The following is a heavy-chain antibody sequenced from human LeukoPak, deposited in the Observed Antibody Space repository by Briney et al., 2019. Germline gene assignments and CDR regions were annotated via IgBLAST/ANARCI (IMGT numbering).Heavy chain of an antibody. V-gene: IGHV4-31*03. J-gene: IGHJ4*02. CDR3: ARAPYSGYDSGFDY. Sequence: PSETLSLTCTVSGGSISSGGYYWSWIRQHPGKGLEWIGYIYYSGSTYYNPSLKSRVTISVDTSKNQFSLKLTSVTAADTAAYYCARAPYSGYDSGFDYWGQGTLVTVSS. CDR1: GGSISSGGYY. D-gene: IGHD5-12*01. CDR2: IYYSGST.